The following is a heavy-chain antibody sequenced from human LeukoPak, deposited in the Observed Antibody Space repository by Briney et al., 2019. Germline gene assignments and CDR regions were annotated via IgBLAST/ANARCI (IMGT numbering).Heavy chain of an antibody. CDR2: ISWNSGSI. Sequence: GGSLRLSGAASGFTFDDYAMHWVRQAPGKGLEGVSGISWNSGSIDYADSVKGRFTICRDNAKNSLYLQMNSLRAEDMALYYCAKAMGGSYYAFDIWGQGTMVTVSS. V-gene: IGHV3-9*03. J-gene: IGHJ3*02. CDR3: AKAMGGSYYAFDI. D-gene: IGHD1-26*01. CDR1: GFTFDDYA.